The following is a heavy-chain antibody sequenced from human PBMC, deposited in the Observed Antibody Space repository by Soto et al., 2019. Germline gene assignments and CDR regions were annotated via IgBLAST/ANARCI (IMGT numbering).Heavy chain of an antibody. CDR2: MNPNSGNT. CDR3: ARVWYCGGDCYEAFDY. V-gene: IGHV1-8*01. D-gene: IGHD2-21*02. CDR1: GYTFTSYD. Sequence: GASVKVSCKASGYTFTSYDINWVRQATGQGLEWMGWMNPNSGNTGYAQKFKGRVTMTRNTSISTAYMELSNQRSEYMSVYYCARVWYCGGDCYEAFDYWGQGTLVTVSS. J-gene: IGHJ4*02.